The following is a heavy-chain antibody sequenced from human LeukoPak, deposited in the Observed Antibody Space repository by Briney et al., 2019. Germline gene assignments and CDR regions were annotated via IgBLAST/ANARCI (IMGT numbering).Heavy chain of an antibody. D-gene: IGHD4-23*01. J-gene: IGHJ4*02. Sequence: ASVKVSFKASGYTFTGYYVHWVRQAPGQGLEWMGWINGNSGGTKYAQKFQGRVTMTRDTSISTAYMELSSLRSDDTAVYSCARDQATVATPWWDHWGQGTLVTVSS. CDR1: GYTFTGYY. CDR3: ARDQATVATPWWDH. V-gene: IGHV1-2*02. CDR2: INGNSGGT.